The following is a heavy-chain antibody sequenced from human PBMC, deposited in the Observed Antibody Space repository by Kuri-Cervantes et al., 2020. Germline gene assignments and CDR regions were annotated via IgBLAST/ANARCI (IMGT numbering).Heavy chain of an antibody. CDR1: GYSFTSYW. J-gene: IGHJ4*02. CDR2: INAGKGNT. Sequence: GESLKISCKGSGYSFTSYWIGWVRQMPGKGLEWMGWINAGKGNTKYSQKFQGRVTITRDTSASTAYMELSSLRSEDTAVYYCARGLSGPYYFDYWGQGTLVTVSS. V-gene: IGHV1-3*01. D-gene: IGHD5-12*01. CDR3: ARGLSGPYYFDY.